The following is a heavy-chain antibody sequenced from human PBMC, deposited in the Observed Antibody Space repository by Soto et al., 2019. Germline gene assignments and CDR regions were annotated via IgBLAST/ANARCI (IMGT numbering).Heavy chain of an antibody. Sequence: SETLSLTCTVSGGSISRGGYYWSWIRQHRGKGLEWIGYIYYSGSTYYNPSLKSRVTISVDTSKNQFSLKLSSVTAADTAVYYCAREKRRIAARLGSYFDYWGQGTLVTVS. J-gene: IGHJ4*02. CDR2: IYYSGST. CDR3: AREKRRIAARLGSYFDY. V-gene: IGHV4-31*03. D-gene: IGHD6-6*01. CDR1: GGSISRGGYY.